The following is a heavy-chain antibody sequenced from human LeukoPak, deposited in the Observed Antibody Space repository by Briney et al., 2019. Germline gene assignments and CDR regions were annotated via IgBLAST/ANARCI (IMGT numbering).Heavy chain of an antibody. CDR2: ISHSGTT. CDR3: ARVFTGDKYYYYYYMDV. V-gene: IGHV4-39*07. J-gene: IGHJ6*03. Sequence: PSETLSLTCAVSGASISSSGSFWGWFRQPPGKRLELLGTISHSGTTYYNPSLKSRVMISTDTSRNNFSLKLTSVTAADTAVYYCARVFTGDKYYYYYYMDVWGKGTTVTVSS. CDR1: GASISSSGSF. D-gene: IGHD7-27*01.